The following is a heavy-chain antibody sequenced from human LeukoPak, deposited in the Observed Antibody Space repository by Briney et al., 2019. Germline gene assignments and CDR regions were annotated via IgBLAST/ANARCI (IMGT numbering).Heavy chain of an antibody. CDR2: INHSGST. D-gene: IGHD1-14*01. CDR1: GGSFSGYY. V-gene: IGHV4-34*01. J-gene: IGHJ4*02. Sequence: SETLSLACAVYGGSFSGYYWSWIRQPPGKGLEWIGEINHSGSTNYNPSLKSRVTISVDTSKNQFSLKLSSVTAADTAVYYCARGWYKIPYYFDYWGQGTLVTVSS. CDR3: ARGWYKIPYYFDY.